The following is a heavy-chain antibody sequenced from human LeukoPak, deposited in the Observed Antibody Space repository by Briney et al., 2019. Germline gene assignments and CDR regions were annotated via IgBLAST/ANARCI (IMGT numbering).Heavy chain of an antibody. D-gene: IGHD1-14*01. J-gene: IGHJ6*02. CDR1: GGTISSSSYY. CDR2: IYYGGST. Sequence: SETLSLTCTVSGGTISSSSYYWGWIRQSPGKGLEWSGSIYYGGSTYYNPSLKSRATISVDTSKNQFSLKLSSVTAADTAVYCCARHVPTGYYYYGMDVWGQGTTVTVSS. V-gene: IGHV4-39*01. CDR3: ARHVPTGYYYYGMDV.